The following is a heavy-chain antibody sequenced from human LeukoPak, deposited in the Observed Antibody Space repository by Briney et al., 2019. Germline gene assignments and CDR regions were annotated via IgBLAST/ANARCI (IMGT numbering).Heavy chain of an antibody. V-gene: IGHV3-23*01. CDR1: GVTFSSYA. Sequence: GGSLRLSCAASGVTFSSYAMSWVRQAPGKGLEWVSAISGSGGSTYYADSVKGRFTISRDNSKNTLYLQMNSLRAEDTAVSFCAKGAPGMTYTEFDYWGQGTLVTVSS. CDR3: AKGAPGMTYTEFDY. J-gene: IGHJ4*02. D-gene: IGHD3-10*01. CDR2: ISGSGGST.